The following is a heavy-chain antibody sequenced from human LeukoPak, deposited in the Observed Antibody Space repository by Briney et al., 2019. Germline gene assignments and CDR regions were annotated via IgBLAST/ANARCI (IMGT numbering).Heavy chain of an antibody. CDR2: IHYSGST. CDR3: ARDPYGDYWFDP. CDR1: GGSISTYY. D-gene: IGHD4-17*01. J-gene: IGHJ5*02. Sequence: SETLSLTCTVSGGSISTYYWSWIRQPPGKGLEWIGYIHYSGSTNYNPSLKSRVTISVDTSKNQFSLKLSSVTAADTAVYYCARDPYGDYWFDPWGQGTLVTVSS. V-gene: IGHV4-59*01.